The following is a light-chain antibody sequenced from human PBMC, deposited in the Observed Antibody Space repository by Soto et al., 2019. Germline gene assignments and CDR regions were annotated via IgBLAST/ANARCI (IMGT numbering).Light chain of an antibody. V-gene: IGLV2-23*01. CDR3: CSYAGSYV. CDR1: SSDVGIYNL. J-gene: IGLJ1*01. Sequence: QSVLTQPASVSGSPGQSSTISCTGTSSDVGIYNLVSWYQQHPGKAPKLMIYEGSKRPSGVSNRFSGSKSGNTASLTISGLQAEDEADYYCCSYAGSYVFGTGTKVTVL. CDR2: EGS.